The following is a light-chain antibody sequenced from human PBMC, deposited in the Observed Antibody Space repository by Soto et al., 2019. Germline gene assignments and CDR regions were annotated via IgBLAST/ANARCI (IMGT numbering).Light chain of an antibody. V-gene: IGKV4-1*01. CDR2: WAS. J-gene: IGKJ1*01. CDR1: QSILDRSKNKYY. Sequence: IVVTQSTDSLAVSLGERATFNCQSSQSILDRSKNKYYIAWYQQKSGQPPKLLIYWASLREPGVPARLTGRGSGTDSTHTLSSLQADDVVVDECQEYFTCPWTFGQGTEVEI. CDR3: QEYFTCPWT.